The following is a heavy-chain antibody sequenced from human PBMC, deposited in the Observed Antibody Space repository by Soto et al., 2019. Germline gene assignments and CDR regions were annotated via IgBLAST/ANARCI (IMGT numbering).Heavy chain of an antibody. CDR3: ARGEQYSGRIFDY. Sequence: SETLSLSCDVYGGSFSAYYWSWIRQPPGKGLEWIGEINHSGGTSYNPSLKSRVTISVDTSKSQFSLKLTSVTAADTAVYFCARGEQYSGRIFDYWGQGTLVTVSS. D-gene: IGHD1-26*01. V-gene: IGHV4-34*01. J-gene: IGHJ4*01. CDR2: INHSGGT. CDR1: GGSFSAYY.